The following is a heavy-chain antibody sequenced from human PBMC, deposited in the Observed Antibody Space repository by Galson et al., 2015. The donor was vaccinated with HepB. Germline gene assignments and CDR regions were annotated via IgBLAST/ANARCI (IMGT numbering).Heavy chain of an antibody. CDR1: GFTFSSYG. CDR2: IWYDGSNK. V-gene: IGHV3-33*01. J-gene: IGHJ6*02. CDR3: AGLVGAIGSDYYYYGMDV. D-gene: IGHD1-26*01. Sequence: SLRLSCAASGFTFSSYGMHWVRQAPGKGPEWVAVIWYDGSNKYYADSVKGRSTISRDNSKNTLYLQMNSLRAEDTAVYYCAGLVGAIGSDYYYYGMDVWGQGTTVTVSS.